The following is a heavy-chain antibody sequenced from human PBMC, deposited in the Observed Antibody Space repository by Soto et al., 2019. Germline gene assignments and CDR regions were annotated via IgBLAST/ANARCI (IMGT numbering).Heavy chain of an antibody. CDR2: IYSSGST. V-gene: IGHV4-31*03. CDR1: GGSISSGGYY. J-gene: IGHJ4*02. Sequence: QVQLQESGPGLVKPSQTLSLTCTVSGGSISSGGYYWSWIRQHPGNVLEWIGYIYSSGSTDYNASLKRRVTISVDTSKNPFSLELSSVTAADTAVYYCERGRSVAPGLEYWGQGTLVTVSS. CDR3: ERGRSVAPGLEY.